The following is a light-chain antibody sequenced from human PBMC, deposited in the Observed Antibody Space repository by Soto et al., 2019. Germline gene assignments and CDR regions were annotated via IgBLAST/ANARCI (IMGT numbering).Light chain of an antibody. J-gene: IGLJ3*02. V-gene: IGLV2-23*02. CDR3: CSYAGSYTWV. Sequence: QSALTQPASVSGSPGQSITISCTGTSSGVGSRNLVSWYQQHPGKAPKLIIYEVTKWPSGVSNRFSGSKSGNTASLTIFGLQAEDEADYYCCSYAGSYTWVFGGGTKLTVL. CDR1: SSGVGSRNL. CDR2: EVT.